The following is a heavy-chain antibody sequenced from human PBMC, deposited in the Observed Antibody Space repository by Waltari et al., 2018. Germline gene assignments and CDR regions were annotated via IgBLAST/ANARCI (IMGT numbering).Heavy chain of an antibody. Sequence: QMQLVQSGPEVKKPGTSVKVSCKASGFTFTSYAMQWVRQARGQRLEWIGWIVVGSGNTNYAQKFQERVTITRDMSTSTAYMELSSLRSEDTAVYYCAAGDSSSSYFDYWGQGTLVTVSS. J-gene: IGHJ4*02. V-gene: IGHV1-58*02. CDR1: GFTFTSYA. CDR3: AAGDSSSSYFDY. D-gene: IGHD6-6*01. CDR2: IVVGSGNT.